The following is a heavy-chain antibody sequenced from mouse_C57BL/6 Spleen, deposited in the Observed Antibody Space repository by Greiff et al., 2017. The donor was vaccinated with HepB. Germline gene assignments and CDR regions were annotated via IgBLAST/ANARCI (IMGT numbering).Heavy chain of an antibody. J-gene: IGHJ2*01. D-gene: IGHD2-2*01. CDR2: IYPGSGNT. CDR1: GYTFTDYY. CDR3: EGGYEDYFGC. Sequence: QVQLQQSGAELVRPGASVKLSCKASGYTFTDYYINWVKQRPGQGLEWIARIYPGSGNTYYNEKFKGKATLTAEKSSSTAYMQLSSLTSEDSAVYVCEGGYEDYFGCWGQGATLAVSS. V-gene: IGHV1-76*01.